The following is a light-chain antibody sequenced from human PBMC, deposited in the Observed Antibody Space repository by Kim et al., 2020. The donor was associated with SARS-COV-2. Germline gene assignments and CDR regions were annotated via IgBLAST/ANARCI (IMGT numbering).Light chain of an antibody. J-gene: IGKJ2*01. CDR1: QDISSW. Sequence: ASVGDRVTIACRAGQDISSWLGWYQQKPGKAPKVLIYEAYNLRSGVRSRFSGSGSGTDFTRTINSLQPEDCTTYYCQQTHSFPITFGGGTKLEI. V-gene: IGKV1D-12*01. CDR2: EAY. CDR3: QQTHSFPIT.